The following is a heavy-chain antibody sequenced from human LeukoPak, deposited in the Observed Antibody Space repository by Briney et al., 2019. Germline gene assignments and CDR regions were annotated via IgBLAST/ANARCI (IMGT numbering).Heavy chain of an antibody. V-gene: IGHV4-39*01. J-gene: IGHJ4*02. CDR2: IYYSGST. CDR3: AKSGGYGLIDY. CDR1: GASISGTAYY. Sequence: SETLSLTCTVSGASISGTAYYWGWVRQPPRKGLGWIGNIYYSGSTYYNASLQSRVTISIDTSKNQFSLRLSSVTAADTAMYFCAKSGGYGLIDYWGQGTLVTVSS. D-gene: IGHD1-26*01.